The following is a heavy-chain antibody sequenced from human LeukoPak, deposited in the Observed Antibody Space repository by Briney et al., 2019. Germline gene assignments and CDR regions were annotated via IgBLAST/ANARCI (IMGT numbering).Heavy chain of an antibody. CDR3: AKVRMITMIAYDAFDI. CDR1: GFTFSSYG. CDR2: IRYDGSNK. Sequence: GGSLRLSCAASGFTFSSYGMHWVRQAPGKGLEWVAFIRYDGSNKYYADSVKGRATISRDNSKNTLYLQMNSLRAEDTAVYYCAKVRMITMIAYDAFDIWGQGTMVTVSS. V-gene: IGHV3-30*02. J-gene: IGHJ3*02. D-gene: IGHD3-22*01.